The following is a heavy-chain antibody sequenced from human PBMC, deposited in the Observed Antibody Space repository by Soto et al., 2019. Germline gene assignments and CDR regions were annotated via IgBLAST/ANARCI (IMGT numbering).Heavy chain of an antibody. D-gene: IGHD7-27*01. J-gene: IGHJ6*02. CDR1: GGTFSSYA. CDR2: IIPIFGTA. V-gene: IGHV1-69*12. CDR3: APQLTADYYYYGIDV. Sequence: QVQLVQSGAEVKKPGSSVKVSCKASGGTFSSYAISWVRQAPGQGLEWMGGIIPIFGTADYAQKFQGRATIPAADPTSTAYMELSSLRSEATAVYYCAPQLTADYYYYGIDVWGQGTTVTVSS.